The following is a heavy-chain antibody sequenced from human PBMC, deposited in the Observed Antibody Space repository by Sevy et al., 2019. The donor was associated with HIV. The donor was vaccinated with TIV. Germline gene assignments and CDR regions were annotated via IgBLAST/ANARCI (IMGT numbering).Heavy chain of an antibody. CDR3: ARDRGMTTVTHGMDV. V-gene: IGHV3-48*01. D-gene: IGHD4-17*01. CDR2: ISSSSSTI. J-gene: IGHJ6*02. Sequence: GESLKISCAASGFTFSSYSMIWVRQAPGKGLEWVSYISSSSSTIYYADSVKGRFTISRDNAKNSLYLQMNSLGAEDTAVYYCARDRGMTTVTHGMDVWGQGTTVTVSS. CDR1: GFTFSSYS.